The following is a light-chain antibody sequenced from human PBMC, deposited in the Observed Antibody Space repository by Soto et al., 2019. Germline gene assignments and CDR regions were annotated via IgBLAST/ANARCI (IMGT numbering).Light chain of an antibody. Sequence: DIQMTQSPSTLSVSVGDRVTITCRASQSFSTWLAWYQQKPGKAPKLLIYRTSTLKNGDPSRFSGSGSGTEFTLTITSLQPDDFATYYCQEYSRYPYTFGQGTKLEIK. CDR1: QSFSTW. CDR2: RTS. J-gene: IGKJ2*01. V-gene: IGKV1-5*03. CDR3: QEYSRYPYT.